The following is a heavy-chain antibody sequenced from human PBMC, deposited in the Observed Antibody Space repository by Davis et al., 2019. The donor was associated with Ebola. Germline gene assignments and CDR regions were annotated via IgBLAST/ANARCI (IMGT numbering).Heavy chain of an antibody. D-gene: IGHD3-3*01. Sequence: ASVKVSCKASGYTFTSYDINWVRQATGQGLEWMGWMNPNSGNTGYAQKFQGRVTMTRNTSISTAYMELSSLRSEDTAVYYCARGALRFLEWSYYGMDVWGQGTTVTVSS. CDR2: MNPNSGNT. CDR1: GYTFTSYD. V-gene: IGHV1-8*01. CDR3: ARGALRFLEWSYYGMDV. J-gene: IGHJ6*02.